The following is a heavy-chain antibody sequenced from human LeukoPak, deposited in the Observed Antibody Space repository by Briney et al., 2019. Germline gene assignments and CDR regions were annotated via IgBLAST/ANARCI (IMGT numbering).Heavy chain of an antibody. V-gene: IGHV5-51*01. CDR3: ARHVSSGWNHYYYYGMDV. CDR1: GYGFTSYW. J-gene: IGHJ6*02. Sequence: GESLKISCKGSGYGFTSYWIGWVRQMPGKGLEWMGIIYPGDSDTRYSPSFQGQVTISADKSISTAYLQWSSLKASDTAMYYCARHVSSGWNHYYYYGMDVWGQGTTVTVSS. CDR2: IYPGDSDT. D-gene: IGHD6-19*01.